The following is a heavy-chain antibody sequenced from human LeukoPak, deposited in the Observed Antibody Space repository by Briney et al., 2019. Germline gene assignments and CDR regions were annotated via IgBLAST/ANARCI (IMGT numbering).Heavy chain of an antibody. D-gene: IGHD6-6*01. CDR3: ARDPPGSAASRQIFDV. CDR1: GYIFTDYY. V-gene: IGHV1-2*02. CDR2: INPNSGGT. J-gene: IGHJ3*01. Sequence: GASVKVSCKASGYIFTDYYMHWVRQAPGQGLEWMGWINPNSGGTDYAQRLQGRVTMTRGTSISTAYMELSRLTSDDTAVYYCARDPPGSAASRQIFDVWGQGTMVTVSS.